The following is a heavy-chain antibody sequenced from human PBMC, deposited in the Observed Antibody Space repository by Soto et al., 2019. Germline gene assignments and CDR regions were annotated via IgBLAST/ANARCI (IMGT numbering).Heavy chain of an antibody. CDR3: ARSGNLFDY. J-gene: IGHJ4*02. D-gene: IGHD3-10*01. Sequence: QVQLQQWGAGLLKPSETLSLTCDVYGGSFSAYYWSWIRQPPGKGLEWIGEINHSGSTNYNPSLKSRVTISVDTSKTQFALKLSSVTAAATAVCDCARSGNLFDYWGQGTLVTVSS. CDR2: INHSGST. V-gene: IGHV4-34*01. CDR1: GGSFSAYY.